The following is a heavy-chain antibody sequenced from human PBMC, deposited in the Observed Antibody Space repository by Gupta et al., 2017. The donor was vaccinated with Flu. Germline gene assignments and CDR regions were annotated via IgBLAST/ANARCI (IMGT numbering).Heavy chain of an antibody. CDR3: ATDYYYDSSGLFDY. Sequence: EVQLVASGGGLVKPGGSLRLSCAVSGFTFSNAWMSWVRQAPGKGLEWVGRIKKKTDGGTTDYAAPVKGRFTISRDDSKNTLYLQMNSLKTEDTAVYYCATDYYYDSSGLFDYWGQGTLVTVSS. CDR2: IKKKTDGGTT. J-gene: IGHJ4*02. V-gene: IGHV3-15*01. CDR1: GFTFSNAW. D-gene: IGHD3-22*01.